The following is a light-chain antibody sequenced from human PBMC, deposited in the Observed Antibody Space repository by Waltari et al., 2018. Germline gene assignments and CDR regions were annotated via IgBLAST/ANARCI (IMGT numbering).Light chain of an antibody. V-gene: IGKV1-39*01. CDR1: QSISGS. CDR2: AAS. CDR3: QQRYNEPST. J-gene: IGKJ4*01. Sequence: DIVLTQSPASLSVSLGDRATLTCRASQSISGSLNWYQQRPGQAPKLLIYAASNMQSGVPARFSGSGYGTDFTLTISKLQPEDFAAYYCQQRYNEPSTFGEGTKVEIK.